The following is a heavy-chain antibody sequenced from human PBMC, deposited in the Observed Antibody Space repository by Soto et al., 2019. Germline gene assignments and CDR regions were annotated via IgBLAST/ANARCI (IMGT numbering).Heavy chain of an antibody. Sequence: QVQLQQWGAGLLKPSETLSLTCAVYGGSLSGSFWTWIRQPPGKGLEWIGEIAHNGRTNYSPSLQSRVTLSVDTSKNQFSLNLTSVTVADTAVYSCASGKTRLGPWGQGTLVSVSA. V-gene: IGHV4-34*01. D-gene: IGHD3-9*01. CDR2: IAHNGRT. CDR1: GGSLSGSF. J-gene: IGHJ5*02. CDR3: ASGKTRLGP.